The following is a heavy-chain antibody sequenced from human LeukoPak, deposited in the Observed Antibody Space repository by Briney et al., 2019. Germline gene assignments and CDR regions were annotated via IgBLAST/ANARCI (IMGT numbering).Heavy chain of an antibody. CDR1: GFTFSTYW. J-gene: IGHJ4*01. CDR3: ARVRIQPGRSLFDY. Sequence: GGSLRLSCAASGFTFSTYWMSWVRQAPGKGLEWVANIKQDGSEKYYVDSVKGRFTISRDNAKSSLYLQMNSLRAEDTAVYYCARVRIQPGRSLFDYWGQGTLVTVSS. CDR2: IKQDGSEK. V-gene: IGHV3-7*01. D-gene: IGHD1-14*01.